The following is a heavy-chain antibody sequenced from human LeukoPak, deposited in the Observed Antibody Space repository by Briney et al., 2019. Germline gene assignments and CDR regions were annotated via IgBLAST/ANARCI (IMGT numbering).Heavy chain of an antibody. J-gene: IGHJ3*02. CDR2: INHSGST. CDR1: GGSFSGYY. Sequence: KGSETLSLTCAVYGGSFSGYYWSWIRQPQGKGLEWIGEINHSGSTNYNPSLKSRVTISVDTSKNQFSLKLSSVTAADTAVYYCARAPESAFDIWVQGTMATVSS. V-gene: IGHV4-34*01. CDR3: ARAPESAFDI.